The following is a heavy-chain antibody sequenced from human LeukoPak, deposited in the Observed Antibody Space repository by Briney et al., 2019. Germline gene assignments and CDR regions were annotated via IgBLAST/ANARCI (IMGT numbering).Heavy chain of an antibody. CDR2: INHSGST. CDR1: GGSFSGYY. V-gene: IGHV4-34*01. J-gene: IGHJ4*02. D-gene: IGHD4-23*01. CDR3: ASTTVVTPYYFDY. Sequence: SETLSLTCAVYGGSFSGYYWSWIRQPPGKGLKWIGEINHSGSTNYNPSLKSRVTISVDTSKNQFSLKLSSVTAADTAVYYCASTTVVTPYYFDYWGQGTLVTVSS.